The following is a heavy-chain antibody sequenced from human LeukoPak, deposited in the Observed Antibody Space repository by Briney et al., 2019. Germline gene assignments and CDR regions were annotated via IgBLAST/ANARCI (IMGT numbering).Heavy chain of an antibody. D-gene: IGHD3-9*01. CDR3: AKDRYYDILTGYPTLFDY. CDR1: EFSVGSNY. J-gene: IGHJ4*02. Sequence: GGSLRLSCAASEFSVGSNYMTWVRQAPGKGLEWVSAISGSGGSTYYADSVKGRFTISRDNSKNTLYLQMNSLRAEDTAVYYCAKDRYYDILTGYPTLFDYWGQGTLVTVSS. CDR2: ISGSGGST. V-gene: IGHV3-23*01.